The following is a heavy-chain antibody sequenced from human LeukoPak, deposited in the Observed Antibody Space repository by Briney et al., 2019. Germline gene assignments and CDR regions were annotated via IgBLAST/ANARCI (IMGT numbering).Heavy chain of an antibody. CDR1: GGSISSYY. CDR3: ARLRGSVVVPAAIQTNWFDP. V-gene: IGHV4-59*01. CDR2: IYYSGST. J-gene: IGHJ5*02. D-gene: IGHD2-2*01. Sequence: SETLSLTCAVSGGSISSYYWSWIRQPPGKGLEWIGYIYYSGSTNYNPSLKSRVTISVDTSKNQFSLKLSFVTAADTAVYYCARLRGSVVVPAAIQTNWFDPWGQGTLVTVSS.